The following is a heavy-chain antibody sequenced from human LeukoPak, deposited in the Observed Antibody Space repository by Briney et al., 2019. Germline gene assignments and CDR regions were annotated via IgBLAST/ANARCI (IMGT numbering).Heavy chain of an antibody. CDR3: ARGDSSGYTPRY. CDR2: MNPNSGNT. Sequence: ASVKVSCKASGYTFTSYDINWVRQATGQGLEWMGWMNPNSGNTGYAQKFQGRVTMTRDTSISTAYMELSRLRSDDTAVYYCARGDSSGYTPRYWGQGTLVTVSS. J-gene: IGHJ4*02. V-gene: IGHV1-8*02. CDR1: GYTFTSYD. D-gene: IGHD3-22*01.